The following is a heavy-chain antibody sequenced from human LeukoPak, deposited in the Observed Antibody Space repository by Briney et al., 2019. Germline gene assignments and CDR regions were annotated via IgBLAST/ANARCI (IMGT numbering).Heavy chain of an antibody. CDR1: GFTFSIDA. CDR2: IYSGGST. V-gene: IGHV3-53*01. J-gene: IGHJ4*02. CDR3: ASQLVDRRSIDDY. Sequence: GGSLRLSRAASGFTFSIDALSWVRRAPGKGLEWVSVIYSGGSTYYADSVKGRFTISRDNSKNTLYLQMNSLRAEDTAVYYCASQLVDRRSIDDYWGQGTLVXVSS. D-gene: IGHD6-13*01.